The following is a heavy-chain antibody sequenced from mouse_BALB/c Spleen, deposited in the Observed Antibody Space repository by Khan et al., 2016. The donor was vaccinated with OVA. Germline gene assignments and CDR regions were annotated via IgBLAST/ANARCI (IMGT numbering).Heavy chain of an antibody. Sequence: QVQLKQSGAELMKPGASVKISCKATGYAFRGYWIEWVRQRPGHGLEWVGGILLGTGNTKTNEKFEGKATFTADTSSNTAYLQFSSLTSEDSAVYYCARPYYDDYWGQGTTLTVSS. J-gene: IGHJ2*01. CDR1: GYAFRGYW. D-gene: IGHD2-10*01. CDR2: ILLGTGNT. V-gene: IGHV1-9*01. CDR3: ARPYYDDY.